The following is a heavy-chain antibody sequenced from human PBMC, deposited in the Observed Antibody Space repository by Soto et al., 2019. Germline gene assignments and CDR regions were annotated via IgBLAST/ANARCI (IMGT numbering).Heavy chain of an antibody. V-gene: IGHV1-69*01. J-gene: IGHJ4*02. CDR3: ARCGGNYYGSGQYAFDY. CDR1: GVTFSNYR. D-gene: IGHD3-10*01. Sequence: QVQLVQSGAEVKKPGSSVKVSCKLLGVTFSNYRISWVRQAPGQGLEWMGGILPISGAANYAQKFQGRVTITADEATSTAYMELSSLGSEDPAVYDCARCGGNYYGSGQYAFDYWGQGTLVTVSS. CDR2: ILPISGAA.